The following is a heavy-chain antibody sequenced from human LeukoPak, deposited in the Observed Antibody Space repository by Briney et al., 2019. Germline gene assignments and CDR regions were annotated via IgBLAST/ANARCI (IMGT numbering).Heavy chain of an antibody. Sequence: GGSLRLSCAACGFTFSNYAVYWVRQAPVKGLVWVAVISYDGKNKYSADSVNARFTISRYNSKNTLYLQMNSLRAEDTAIYYCARDRDRDIIGDGMDVWGKGTTVTVSS. D-gene: IGHD2-15*01. CDR3: ARDRDRDIIGDGMDV. V-gene: IGHV3-30*04. J-gene: IGHJ6*04. CDR1: GFTFSNYA. CDR2: ISYDGKNK.